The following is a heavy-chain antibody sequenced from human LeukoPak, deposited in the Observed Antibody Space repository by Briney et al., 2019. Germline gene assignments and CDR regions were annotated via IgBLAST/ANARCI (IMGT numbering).Heavy chain of an antibody. Sequence: GSSVKVSCKASGGTFSSYAISWVRQAPGQGLEWMGGITPIFGTANYAQKFQGRVTITTDESTSTAYMELSSLRSEDTAVYYCARDQGYSYGTKQFDPWGQGTLVTVSS. V-gene: IGHV1-69*05. CDR2: ITPIFGTA. D-gene: IGHD5-18*01. CDR3: ARDQGYSYGTKQFDP. CDR1: GGTFSSYA. J-gene: IGHJ5*02.